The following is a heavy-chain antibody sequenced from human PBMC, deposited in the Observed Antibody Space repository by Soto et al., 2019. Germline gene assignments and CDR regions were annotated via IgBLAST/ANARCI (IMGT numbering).Heavy chain of an antibody. D-gene: IGHD6-19*01. J-gene: IGHJ4*02. V-gene: IGHV3-30-3*01. CDR2: ISYDGSNE. Sequence: QVQLVESGGGVVQPGRSLRLSCVASGFSFSSYTMHWVRQAPGKGLEWVAVISYDGSNEYYVDSVKGRFTISRDNAKNSLYLQMNSLRAEDTAVYYCARVKSSGSFDYWGQGTLVTVSS. CDR1: GFSFSSYT. CDR3: ARVKSSGSFDY.